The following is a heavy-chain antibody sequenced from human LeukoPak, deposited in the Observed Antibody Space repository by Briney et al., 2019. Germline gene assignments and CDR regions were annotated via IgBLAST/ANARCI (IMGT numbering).Heavy chain of an antibody. J-gene: IGHJ4*02. CDR3: ARQEYYYGSGSEFDY. CDR1: GGSISSYY. D-gene: IGHD3-10*01. CDR2: IYYSGST. V-gene: IGHV4-59*08. Sequence: SETLSLTCTVSGGSISSYYWSWIRQPPGKGLEWIGYIYYSGSTYYNPSLKSRVTISVDTSKNQFSLKLSSVTAADTAVYYCARQEYYYGSGSEFDYWGQGTLVTVSS.